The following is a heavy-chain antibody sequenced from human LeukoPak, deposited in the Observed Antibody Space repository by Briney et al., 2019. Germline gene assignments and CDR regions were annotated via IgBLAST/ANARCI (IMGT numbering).Heavy chain of an antibody. D-gene: IGHD6-19*01. CDR1: GGSLSSSSYY. CDR3: ARQLRGEAVAGHLQPFDY. CDR2: IYYSGST. J-gene: IGHJ4*02. Sequence: PSETLSLTCTVSGGSLSSSSYYWGWIRQPPGKGLEWIGSIYYSGSTYYNPSLKSRVTISVDTSKNQFSLKLSSVTAADTAVYFCARQLRGEAVAGHLQPFDYWGQGTLVTVSS. V-gene: IGHV4-39*01.